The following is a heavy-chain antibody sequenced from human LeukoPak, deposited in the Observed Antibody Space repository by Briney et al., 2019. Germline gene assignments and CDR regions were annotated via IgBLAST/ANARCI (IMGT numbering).Heavy chain of an antibody. J-gene: IGHJ6*02. CDR3: ARDKYISSSNYSYGMDV. CDR1: GDSISTYY. CDR2: IYYSGST. D-gene: IGHD6-6*01. Sequence: PSETLSLTCTVSGDSISTYYWSWIRQPPGKGLEWIGYIYYSGSTNYNPSLKSRVTISVDTSKNQFSLKLSSVTAADTAVYYCARDKYISSSNYSYGMDVWGQGTTVTVSS. V-gene: IGHV4-59*12.